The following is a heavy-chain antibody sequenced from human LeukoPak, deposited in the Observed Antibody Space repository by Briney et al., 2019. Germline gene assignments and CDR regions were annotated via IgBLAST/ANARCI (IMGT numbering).Heavy chain of an antibody. D-gene: IGHD3-22*01. J-gene: IGHJ4*02. CDR1: GGSISTSNYY. CDR2: INHSGST. CDR3: ASAITMIVVVAFDY. Sequence: SETLSLTCTVSGGSISTSNYYWGWIRQPPGKGLEWIGEINHSGSTNYNPSLKSRVTISVDTSKNQFSLKLSSVTAADTAVYYCASAITMIVVVAFDYWGQGTLVTVSS. V-gene: IGHV4-39*07.